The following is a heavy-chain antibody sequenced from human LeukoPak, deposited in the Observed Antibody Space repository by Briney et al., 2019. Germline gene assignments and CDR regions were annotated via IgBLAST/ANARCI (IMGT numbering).Heavy chain of an antibody. CDR3: ARESITIFGVVIG. CDR1: GFTFDDYA. D-gene: IGHD3-3*01. J-gene: IGHJ4*02. CDR2: ISWNSGSI. Sequence: SLRLSCAASGFTFDDYAMHWVRQAPGKGLEWVSGISWNSGSIGYADSVKGRFTISRDNAKNSLYLQMNSLRAEDTAVYYCARESITIFGVVIGWGQGTLVTVSS. V-gene: IGHV3-9*01.